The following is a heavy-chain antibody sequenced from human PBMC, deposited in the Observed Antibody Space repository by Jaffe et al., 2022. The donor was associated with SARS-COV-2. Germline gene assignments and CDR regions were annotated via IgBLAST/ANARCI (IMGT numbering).Heavy chain of an antibody. J-gene: IGHJ4*02. CDR1: GFTFSSYG. CDR3: ARGRYYYDSSGSFDY. Sequence: QVQLVESGGGVVQPGRSLRLSCAASGFTFSSYGMHWVRQAPGKGLEWVAVIWYDGSNKYYADSVKGRFTISRDNSKNTLYLQMNSLRAEDTAVYYCARGRYYYDSSGSFDYWGQGTLVTVSS. CDR2: IWYDGSNK. D-gene: IGHD3-22*01. V-gene: IGHV3-33*01.